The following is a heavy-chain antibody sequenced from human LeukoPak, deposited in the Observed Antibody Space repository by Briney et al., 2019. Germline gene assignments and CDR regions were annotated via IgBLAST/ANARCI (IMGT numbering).Heavy chain of an antibody. V-gene: IGHV4-31*03. CDR1: GGSISSGGYY. CDR3: ARGVLLRSFDN. CDR2: IYYSGST. D-gene: IGHD3-10*02. Sequence: PSETLSFTCTISGGSISSGGYYWSWIRQHPGKGLEWIGYIYYSGSTYYNPSLKSRVTISVDTSKNQFSLKLSSVTAADTAVYYCARGVLLRSFDNWGQGTLVTVSS. J-gene: IGHJ4*02.